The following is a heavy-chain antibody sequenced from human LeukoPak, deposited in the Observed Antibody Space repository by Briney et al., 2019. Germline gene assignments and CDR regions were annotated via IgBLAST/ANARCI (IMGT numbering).Heavy chain of an antibody. CDR2: IYYSGST. CDR3: ASHEVGYSSSWLNNWFDP. J-gene: IGHJ5*02. V-gene: IGHV4-39*01. Sequence: SETLSLTCTVSGGSISSSSYYWGWIRQPPGKGLEWIGSIYYSGSTYYNPSLKSRVTISVDTSKNQFSLKLSPVTAADTAVYYCASHEVGYSSSWLNNWFDPWGQGTLVTVSS. CDR1: GGSISSSSYY. D-gene: IGHD6-13*01.